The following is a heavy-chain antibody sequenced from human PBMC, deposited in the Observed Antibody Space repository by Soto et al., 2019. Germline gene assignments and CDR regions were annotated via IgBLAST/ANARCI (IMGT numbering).Heavy chain of an antibody. CDR3: ARQGDGYNTLDY. Sequence: ASVKVSCKASGYTFTAYYMHWVRQAPGQGLERMGWINPNSGGTNYAQKFQGRVTMTRDTAISTAYMELSRLRSDDTAVYYCARQGDGYNTLDYWGQGTLVTVSS. CDR2: INPNSGGT. J-gene: IGHJ4*02. V-gene: IGHV1-2*02. CDR1: GYTFTAYY. D-gene: IGHD1-1*01.